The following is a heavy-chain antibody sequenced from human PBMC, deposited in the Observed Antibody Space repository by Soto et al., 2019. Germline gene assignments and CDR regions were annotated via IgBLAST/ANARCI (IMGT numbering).Heavy chain of an antibody. Sequence: QVQLVQSGAEVKKPGASVKVSCKASGYTFTSYGISWVRQAPGQGLEWMGWISAYNGNTNYAQKLQGRVTMTTDTSTSTAYMELRSLRSDDTAVYYCARDGTRTSILPKTTVTTYHYYYYGMDVWGQGTTVTVSS. D-gene: IGHD4-17*01. CDR2: ISAYNGNT. V-gene: IGHV1-18*01. CDR3: ARDGTRTSILPKTTVTTYHYYYYGMDV. CDR1: GYTFTSYG. J-gene: IGHJ6*02.